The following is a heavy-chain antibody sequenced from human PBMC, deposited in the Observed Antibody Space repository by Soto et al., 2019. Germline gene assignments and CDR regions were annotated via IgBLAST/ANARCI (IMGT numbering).Heavy chain of an antibody. Sequence: QVQLVQSGAEVKKPGSSVKVSCKASGGTFSSYAISWVRQAPGQGLEWMGGIIPIFGTANYAQKFQGRVTITADESTSTAYMELSSLRSEDTAVYYCAREKLRDGGIAAAGTDWFDPWGQGTLVTVSS. V-gene: IGHV1-69*01. CDR1: GGTFSSYA. CDR3: AREKLRDGGIAAAGTDWFDP. J-gene: IGHJ5*02. D-gene: IGHD6-13*01. CDR2: IIPIFGTA.